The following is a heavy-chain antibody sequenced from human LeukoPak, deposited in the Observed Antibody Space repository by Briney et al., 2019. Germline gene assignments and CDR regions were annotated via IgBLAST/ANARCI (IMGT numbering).Heavy chain of an antibody. CDR1: GYTFTSYG. J-gene: IGHJ4*02. V-gene: IGHV1-18*01. CDR2: ISASNGDT. CDR3: ARDRYYGSLGGDH. Sequence: GASVKVSCKASGYTFTSYGFSWVRHAPGQGLEWMGWISASNGDTNYAQKFQGRVTMTTDTSTSTAYMELRSLRSDDTAVYYCARDRYYGSLGGDHWGQGTLVSVSS. D-gene: IGHD3-10*01.